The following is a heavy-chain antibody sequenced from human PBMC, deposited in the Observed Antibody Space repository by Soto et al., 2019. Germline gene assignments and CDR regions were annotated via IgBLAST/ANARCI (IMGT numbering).Heavy chain of an antibody. CDR1: GNPFSVDDHY. D-gene: IGHD3-22*01. J-gene: IGHJ6*01. CDR2: ISYSGGT. CDR3: AAGGSDSSGYYPYWYYGMD. V-gene: IGHV4-30-4*02. Sequence: SETLSLTCTVSGNPFSVDDHYWNWIRQSPGRGLEWIGYISYSGGTYYNPSIKRRVPISIDXSRNQFSXELRSVTAADTAVYYCAAGGSDSSGYYPYWYYGMD.